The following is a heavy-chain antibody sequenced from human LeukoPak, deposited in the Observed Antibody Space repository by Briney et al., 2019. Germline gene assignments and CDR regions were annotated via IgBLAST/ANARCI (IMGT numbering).Heavy chain of an antibody. CDR2: IDPSDSYT. CDR1: GYSFTSYW. Sequence: GESLKISCKGSGYSFTSYWISWVRQMPGKGLEWMGRIDPSDSYTNYSPSFQGHVTISADKSISTAYLQWSSLKASDTAMYYCARHDRYCSSTSCYAPDYWGQGTLVPVSS. D-gene: IGHD2-2*01. CDR3: ARHDRYCSSTSCYAPDY. V-gene: IGHV5-10-1*01. J-gene: IGHJ4*02.